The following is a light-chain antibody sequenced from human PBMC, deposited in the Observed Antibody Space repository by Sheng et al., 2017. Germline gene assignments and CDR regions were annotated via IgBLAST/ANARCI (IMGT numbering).Light chain of an antibody. V-gene: IGKV1-5*01. Sequence: IQMTQSPSTLSASVGDRVIITCRAIQSLNNALAWYQVKPGKAPKFLIYDASTLQRGVPSRFSGSGSGTEFTLTISSLQPDDFATYYCQQYVRFYSFGQGTKLE. CDR3: QQYVRFYS. CDR1: QSLNNA. J-gene: IGKJ2*03. CDR2: DAS.